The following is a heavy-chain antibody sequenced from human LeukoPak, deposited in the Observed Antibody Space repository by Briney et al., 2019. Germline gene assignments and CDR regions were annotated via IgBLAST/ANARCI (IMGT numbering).Heavy chain of an antibody. V-gene: IGHV4-34*01. CDR1: GVSFSDYY. CDR2: VSPGGYT. CDR3: ARIRCGRGQARCYNH. J-gene: IGHJ5*02. D-gene: IGHD2-21*01. Sequence: SETLSLTCAVSGVSFSDYYWSWIRQSPEKGLEWIVEVSPGGYTTYNPSLRSRVIISEDTSENQLSLNVTSVTAADTALYYCARIRCGRGQARCYNHWAQGSLVTVSS.